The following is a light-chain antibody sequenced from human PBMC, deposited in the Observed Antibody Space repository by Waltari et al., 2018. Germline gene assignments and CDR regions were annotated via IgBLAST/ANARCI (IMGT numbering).Light chain of an antibody. CDR3: CAYVGYSTWV. Sequence: SALTQPASASASPGQSITISCTGTSSDVGGYNFVSWYQQHPGKAPQVIIFEISKRPSGVSNRFSGSKSGNTASLTISGLQAEDEANYYCCAYVGYSTWVFGGGTKLTVV. CDR1: SSDVGGYNF. CDR2: EIS. J-gene: IGLJ3*02. V-gene: IGLV2-23*02.